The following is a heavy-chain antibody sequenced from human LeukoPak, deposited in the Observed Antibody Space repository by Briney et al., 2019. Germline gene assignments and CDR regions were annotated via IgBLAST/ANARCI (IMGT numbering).Heavy chain of an antibody. Sequence: GGSLRLSCAASGFTFSSYSMNWVRQAPGKGLEWVSSISSSGSNIYYADSVKGRFTISRDNAKNSLYLQLNSLRAEDMAVYYCATNSTVTRVGFDYWGQGTLVTVSS. J-gene: IGHJ4*02. D-gene: IGHD4-17*01. CDR2: ISSSGSNI. V-gene: IGHV3-21*01. CDR3: ATNSTVTRVGFDY. CDR1: GFTFSSYS.